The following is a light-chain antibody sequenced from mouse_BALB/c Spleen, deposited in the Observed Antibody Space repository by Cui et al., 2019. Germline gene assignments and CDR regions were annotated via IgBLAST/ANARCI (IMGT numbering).Light chain of an antibody. CDR3: QHSRELYT. CDR2: LAS. Sequence: DIVLTQSPASLAVSLGQRATISCSASKSVSTSGYSYMHWYQQKPGQPPKLLIYLASNLESGVPARFSGSGSGTDFTLNIHPVEEEDAATYYCQHSRELYTFGGGTKLEIK. CDR1: KSVSTSGYSY. J-gene: IGKJ2*01. V-gene: IGKV3-12*01.